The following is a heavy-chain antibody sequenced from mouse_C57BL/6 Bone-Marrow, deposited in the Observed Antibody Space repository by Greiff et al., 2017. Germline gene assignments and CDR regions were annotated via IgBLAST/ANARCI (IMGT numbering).Heavy chain of an antibody. Sequence: EVQLQQSGPELVKPGASVKISCKASGYSFTDYNMNWVKQSNGKSLEWIGVINPNYGTTNSNQKFKGKATLTVDQSSSTTYVQLNSLTSEDSAVYYCARYYYGYWYFDVWGTGTTVAVSS. CDR2: INPNYGTT. CDR3: ARYYYGYWYFDV. D-gene: IGHD1-1*01. V-gene: IGHV1-39*01. J-gene: IGHJ1*03. CDR1: GYSFTDYN.